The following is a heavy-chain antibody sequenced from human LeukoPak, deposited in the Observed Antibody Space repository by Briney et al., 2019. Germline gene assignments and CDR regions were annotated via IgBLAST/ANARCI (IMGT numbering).Heavy chain of an antibody. Sequence: GGSLRLSCAASGFNFGSYYMTWVRRAPGKGLEWVSVISDSGDNTYYTDSVKGRFTVSRDNSRDTLYLQMNSLRAEDTALYYCAKKIGTGPGHNWFDPWGQGTLVTVSS. CDR2: ISDSGDNT. D-gene: IGHD2-8*02. CDR1: GFNFGSYY. CDR3: AKKIGTGPGHNWFDP. V-gene: IGHV3-23*01. J-gene: IGHJ5*02.